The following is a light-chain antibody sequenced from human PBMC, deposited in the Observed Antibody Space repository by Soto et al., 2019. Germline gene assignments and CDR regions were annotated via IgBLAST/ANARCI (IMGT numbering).Light chain of an antibody. CDR2: EVS. CDR1: SSDVGGYNY. J-gene: IGLJ2*01. Sequence: QSVLTQPASVSGSPGQSITISCTGTSSDVGGYNYVSWYQQHPGKAPKLMIYEVSNRPSGVSNRFSGSKSGNTASLTISGLQAEDEADYYCSSFTISSTLVAFGGGTKLTVL. V-gene: IGLV2-14*01. CDR3: SSFTISSTLVA.